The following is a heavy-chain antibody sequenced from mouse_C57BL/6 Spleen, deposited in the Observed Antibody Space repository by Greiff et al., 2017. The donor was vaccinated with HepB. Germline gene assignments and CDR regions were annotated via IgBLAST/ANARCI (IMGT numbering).Heavy chain of an antibody. V-gene: IGHV1-7*01. CDR3: ARSSVLYYDYDGDYFDY. CDR1: GYTFTSYW. D-gene: IGHD2-4*01. Sequence: QVQLQQSGAELAKPGASVKLSCKASGYTFTSYWMHWVKQRPGQGLEWIGYINPSSGYTKYNQKFKDKATLTADKSSSTAYMQLSSLTYEDSAVYYCARSSVLYYDYDGDYFDYWGQGTTLTVSS. J-gene: IGHJ2*01. CDR2: INPSSGYT.